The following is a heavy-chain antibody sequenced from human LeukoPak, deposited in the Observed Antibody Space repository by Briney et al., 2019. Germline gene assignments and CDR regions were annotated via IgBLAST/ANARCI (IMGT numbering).Heavy chain of an antibody. CDR2: TNPNSGNT. CDR3: ARGSNYDFWSGYLILDY. V-gene: IGHV1-8*01. CDR1: GYTFTSYD. D-gene: IGHD3-3*01. Sequence: ASVKVSCKASGYTFTSYDINWVRQATGQGLEWMGWTNPNSGNTGYAQKFQGRVTMTRNTSISTAYMELSSLRSEDTAVYYCARGSNYDFWSGYLILDYWGQGTLVTVSS. J-gene: IGHJ4*02.